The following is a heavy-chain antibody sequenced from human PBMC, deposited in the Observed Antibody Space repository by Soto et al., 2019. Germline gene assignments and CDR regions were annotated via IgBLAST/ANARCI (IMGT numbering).Heavy chain of an antibody. CDR3: ARVSLGASTIADYSYYGMDV. J-gene: IGHJ6*02. D-gene: IGHD1-26*01. Sequence: GGALRPSCAAPGFTFSSYALTRGRQAPGEGVEGVSGISGSADSTHYADSVKGRSIISRDNSKTTLSLQINNLRAEDTAVYYCARVSLGASTIADYSYYGMDVWGQGTTVTVSS. CDR2: ISGSADST. V-gene: IGHV3-23*01. CDR1: GFTFSSYA.